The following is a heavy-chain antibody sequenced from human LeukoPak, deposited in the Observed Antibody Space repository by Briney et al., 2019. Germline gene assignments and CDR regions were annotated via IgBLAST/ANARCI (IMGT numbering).Heavy chain of an antibody. J-gene: IGHJ4*02. CDR2: ISDNEGTT. CDR1: GFTFNYYA. V-gene: IGHV3-23*01. CDR3: ARHDSFIPY. Sequence: GGSLRLSCAASGFTFNYYAMSWVRHAPGKGLEWVSGISDNEGTTYYTDSVKGRFTISTDNTKNTVYLQMNTLRADDTAVYFCARHDSFIPYWGQGTLVTVSS. D-gene: IGHD5-18*01.